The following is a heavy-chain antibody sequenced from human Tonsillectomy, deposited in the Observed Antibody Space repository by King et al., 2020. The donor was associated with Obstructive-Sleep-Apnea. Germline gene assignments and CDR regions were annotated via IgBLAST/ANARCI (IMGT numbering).Heavy chain of an antibody. J-gene: IGHJ6*02. CDR3: ARAVGGRYFTQGLNNMDV. CDR1: GYTFTSYG. Sequence: QLVQSGAEVKKPGASVKVSCKASGYTFTSYGISWVRQAPGQGLEWMGWISVYNGNTNYAQKLQGRVTMTTDTSTSTAYMELRSLRSDDTAVYYCARAVGGRYFTQGLNNMDVWGQGTTVTVSS. CDR2: ISVYNGNT. D-gene: IGHD3-9*01. V-gene: IGHV1-18*04.